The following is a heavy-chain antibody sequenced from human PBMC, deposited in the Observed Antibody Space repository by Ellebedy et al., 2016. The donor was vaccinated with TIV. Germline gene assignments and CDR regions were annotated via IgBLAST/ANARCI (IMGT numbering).Heavy chain of an antibody. D-gene: IGHD4-23*01. J-gene: IGHJ2*01. CDR2: IYHSGDT. Sequence: SETLSLXCTVSGVSLSGHYWTWVRQSPGKGLEWIGCIYHSGDTKYNLSLESRVTISVDTSKNQFTLTLTSVTAADAAVYFCARVGIQSGGLVNWFFDLWGRGALVSVS. CDR3: ARVGIQSGGLVNWFFDL. V-gene: IGHV4-59*11. CDR1: GVSLSGHY.